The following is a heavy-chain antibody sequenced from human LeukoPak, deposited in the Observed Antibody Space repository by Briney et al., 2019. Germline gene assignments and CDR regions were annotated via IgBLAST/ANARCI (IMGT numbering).Heavy chain of an antibody. V-gene: IGHV4-4*02. D-gene: IGHD2-8*01. Sequence: PSETLSLTCGVSGGSITTTNWWSWVRQPPGQGLEWIGEIHLSGRTNYNPSPNSRVTLALETSKNHLSLSLSSVTAADTAVYYCSRENGAFSPFGYWGQGTLVTVPS. J-gene: IGHJ4*02. CDR1: GGSITTTNW. CDR3: SRENGAFSPFGY. CDR2: IHLSGRT.